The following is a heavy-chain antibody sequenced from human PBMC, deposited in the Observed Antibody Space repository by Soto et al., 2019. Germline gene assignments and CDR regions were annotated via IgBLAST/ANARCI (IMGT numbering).Heavy chain of an antibody. CDR2: ISGSGGST. Sequence: EVQLLESGGGLVQPGGSLRLSCAAFGFTFSSYAMSWVRQAPGKGLEWVSAISGSGGSTYYADSVKGRFTISRDNSKNTLYLQMNSLRAEDTAVYYCAKGQRGYYYYMDVWGKGTTVTVSS. CDR3: AKGQRGYYYYMDV. D-gene: IGHD6-25*01. CDR1: GFTFSSYA. V-gene: IGHV3-23*01. J-gene: IGHJ6*03.